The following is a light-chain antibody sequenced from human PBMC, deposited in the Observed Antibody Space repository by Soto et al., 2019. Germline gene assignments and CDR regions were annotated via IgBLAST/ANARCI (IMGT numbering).Light chain of an antibody. CDR2: GAS. CDR1: QSVSSN. J-gene: IGKJ1*01. V-gene: IGKV3D-15*01. Sequence: ENVLTHSPCTLSLSPVERATLSCRASQSVSSNFLAWYQQKPGQAPRLLIYGASNRATGIPDRFSGSGSGTEFTLTISSLQSEDFAVYYCQQYNNWWTFGQGTKVDIK. CDR3: QQYNNWWT.